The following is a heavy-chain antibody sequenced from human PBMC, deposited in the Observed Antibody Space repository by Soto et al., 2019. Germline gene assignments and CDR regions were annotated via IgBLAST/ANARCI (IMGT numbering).Heavy chain of an antibody. J-gene: IGHJ4*02. CDR1: GNTFTSYD. D-gene: IGHD3-10*01. V-gene: IGHV1-8*01. CDR3: ARGQASGSYYLLDY. CDR2: INPNSGNI. Sequence: ASVKVSCKASGNTFTSYDINWVRQATGHGLEWMGWINPNSGNIGYAQKFQGRVTMTRDTAIRTAYMEVSRLRSDDTAVYYCARGQASGSYYLLDYWGQGTLVTVSS.